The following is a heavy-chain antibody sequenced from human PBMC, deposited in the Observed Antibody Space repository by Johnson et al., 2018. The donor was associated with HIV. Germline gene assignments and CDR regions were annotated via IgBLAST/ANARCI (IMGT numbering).Heavy chain of an antibody. CDR3: ARDEAASTGAFDI. Sequence: QVQLVESGGGVVQPERSLRLSCAASGFTFSTYAMHWVRQAPGKGLEWVACISYDGRNKHYAGSVKGRFTISRDNSKKPLSVQMNSLRVEDTAVYYCARDEAASTGAFDIWGQGTMVTVSS. CDR1: GFTFSTYA. CDR2: ISYDGRNK. D-gene: IGHD6-13*01. V-gene: IGHV3-30*04. J-gene: IGHJ3*02.